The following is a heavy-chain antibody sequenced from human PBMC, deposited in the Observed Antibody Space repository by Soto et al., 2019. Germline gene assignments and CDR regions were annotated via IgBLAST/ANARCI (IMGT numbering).Heavy chain of an antibody. J-gene: IGHJ4*02. CDR2: TSHDGVT. CDR3: ERMDYHEGEGYFDY. D-gene: IGHD3-22*01. Sequence: SETLSLTCAFSGGSISSGGYSLSWVRQSPGKGLEWIGETSHDGVTNYNPSLKSRVTISVDTSKNQFYLKLTSVTAADTAVYYCERMDYHEGEGYFDYWGQGTLVTVSS. V-gene: IGHV4-61*08. CDR1: GGSISSGGYS.